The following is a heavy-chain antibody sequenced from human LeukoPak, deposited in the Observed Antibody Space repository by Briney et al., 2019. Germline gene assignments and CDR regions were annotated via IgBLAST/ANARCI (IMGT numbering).Heavy chain of an antibody. CDR3: ARVQYQLLYRWEAVYYFDY. V-gene: IGHV4-39*01. CDR1: GGSISSSSYY. J-gene: IGHJ4*02. CDR2: IYYSGST. D-gene: IGHD2-2*02. Sequence: SETLSLTCTVSGGSISSSSYYWGWIRQPPGKGLEWIGSIYYSGSTYYNPSLKSRVTISVDTSKNQFSLKLSSVTAADTDVYYCARVQYQLLYRWEAVYYFDYWGQGTLVTVSS.